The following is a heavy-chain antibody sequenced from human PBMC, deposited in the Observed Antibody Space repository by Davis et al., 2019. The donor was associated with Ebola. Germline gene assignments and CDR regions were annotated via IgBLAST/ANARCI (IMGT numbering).Heavy chain of an antibody. V-gene: IGHV5-10-1*01. J-gene: IGHJ6*02. Sequence: GESLKISCQGSGYSFTSYWMAWVRQMPGKGLEWMGRIDPSDSYTNYSPSFQGHVTISADKSISTAYLQWSSLKASDTAMYYCAREPYSSGYVWGQGTTVTVSS. D-gene: IGHD6-19*01. CDR3: AREPYSSGYV. CDR2: IDPSDSYT. CDR1: GYSFTSYW.